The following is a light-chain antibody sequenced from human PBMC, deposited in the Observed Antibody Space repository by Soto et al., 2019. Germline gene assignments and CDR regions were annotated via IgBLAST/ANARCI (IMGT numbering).Light chain of an antibody. Sequence: EIVLTQSPGTLSLSPGERVTLSCRASQSVSSSYLAWYQQKPGQAPRLLIYGASSRATGIPDRFSGSGSGTDFTLTISRLEPEDFAVYYCQQYGSPPWTFGHGTKVEIK. CDR2: GAS. CDR1: QSVSSSY. CDR3: QQYGSPPWT. J-gene: IGKJ1*01. V-gene: IGKV3-20*01.